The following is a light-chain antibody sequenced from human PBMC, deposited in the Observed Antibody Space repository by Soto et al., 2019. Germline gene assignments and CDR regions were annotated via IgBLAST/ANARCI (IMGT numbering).Light chain of an antibody. CDR1: SSNIGAGYD. CDR3: QSYDSSLSGV. Sequence: QSALTQPPSVSGAPGQRVTISCTGSSSNIGAGYDVHWYQQLPGTAPKLLIYGNSNRPSGVPDRFSGSKSGTSASLAITGLQAEDEADYYCQSYDSSLSGVFGGGTKLTV. J-gene: IGLJ2*01. CDR2: GNS. V-gene: IGLV1-40*01.